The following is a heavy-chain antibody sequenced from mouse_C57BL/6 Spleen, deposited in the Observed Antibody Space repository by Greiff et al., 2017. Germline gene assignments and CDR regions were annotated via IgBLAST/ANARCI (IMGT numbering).Heavy chain of an antibody. CDR3: ARDGNYENAMGY. Sequence: EVQLQQSGAELVKPGASVKLSCTVSGFNIKDYYMHWVKQRTEQGLEWIGRIVPEDGETKYAPKFQCKATITADTSSHTAYLQLSSLTSEDTAVYYCARDGNYENAMGYRGQGTSVTVSS. CDR1: GFNIKDYY. V-gene: IGHV14-2*01. J-gene: IGHJ4*01. D-gene: IGHD2-1*01. CDR2: IVPEDGET.